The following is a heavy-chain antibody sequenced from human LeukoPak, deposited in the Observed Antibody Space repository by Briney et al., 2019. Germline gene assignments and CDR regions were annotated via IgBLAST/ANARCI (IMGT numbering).Heavy chain of an antibody. CDR1: GYTFTDHL. V-gene: IGHV1-2*02. Sequence: ASVKASCKASGYTFTDHLIHWVRQAPGQGLEWMGWINPNTGGTNYAQKFQGRVTMTRDTSVSAVYMELSSLRSDDTAVYFCARKASSTDDYWGQGTLVTVSS. CDR2: INPNTGGT. J-gene: IGHJ4*02. D-gene: IGHD2-2*01. CDR3: ARKASSTDDY.